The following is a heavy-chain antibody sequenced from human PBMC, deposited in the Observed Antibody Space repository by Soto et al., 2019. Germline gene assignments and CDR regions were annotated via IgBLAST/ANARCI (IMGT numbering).Heavy chain of an antibody. J-gene: IGHJ6*04. CDR2: IDPSDSYT. Sequence: GESLKISCKGSGDSFTSYWISWVRQMPGKGLEWMGRIDPSDSYTNYSPSFQGHVTISADKSISTAYLQWSSLKASDTAMYYCASSSLLVNYYYGMDVWGKGTTVTVSS. D-gene: IGHD3-3*02. V-gene: IGHV5-10-1*01. CDR1: GDSFTSYW. CDR3: ASSSLLVNYYYGMDV.